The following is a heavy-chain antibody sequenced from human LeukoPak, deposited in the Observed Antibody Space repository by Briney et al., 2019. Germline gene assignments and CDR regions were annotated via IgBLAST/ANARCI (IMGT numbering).Heavy chain of an antibody. Sequence: SETLSLTCAVYGGSFSGYYWSWIRQPPGKGLEWIGEINHSGSANYNPSLKSRVTISVDTSKNQFSLKLSSVTAAGTAVYYCARNCGGDCDAFDIWGQGTMVTVSS. CDR2: INHSGSA. V-gene: IGHV4-34*01. CDR3: ARNCGGDCDAFDI. D-gene: IGHD2-21*02. CDR1: GGSFSGYY. J-gene: IGHJ3*02.